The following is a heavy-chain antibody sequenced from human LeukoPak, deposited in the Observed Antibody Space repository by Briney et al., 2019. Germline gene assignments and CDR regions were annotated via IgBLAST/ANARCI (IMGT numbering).Heavy chain of an antibody. CDR3: AKDPHSSSWYYFDS. V-gene: IGHV3-30*18. CDR1: RFTFSYFA. D-gene: IGHD6-13*01. Sequence: GGSLRLSCAASRFTFSYFAMHWVRQAPGKGLEWVAFLSDDGSNKFYADSVKGRFTISRDNSKNTLYLQMNSLRAEDTAFYYCAKDPHSSSWYYFDSWGQGTLVTVSS. CDR2: LSDDGSNK. J-gene: IGHJ4*02.